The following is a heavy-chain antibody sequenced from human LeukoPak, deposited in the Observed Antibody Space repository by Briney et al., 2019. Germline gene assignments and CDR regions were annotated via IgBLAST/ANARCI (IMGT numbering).Heavy chain of an antibody. CDR2: ISWNSGSI. Sequence: GGSLRLSCAASGFTFDDYAMHWVRQAPGKGLEWVSGISWNSGSIAYADSVKGRFTISRDNAKKSLYLQMNSLRAEDTALYYCAKDDRDYYDSSGYYNWGQGTLVTVSS. D-gene: IGHD3-22*01. J-gene: IGHJ4*02. V-gene: IGHV3-9*01. CDR1: GFTFDDYA. CDR3: AKDDRDYYDSSGYYN.